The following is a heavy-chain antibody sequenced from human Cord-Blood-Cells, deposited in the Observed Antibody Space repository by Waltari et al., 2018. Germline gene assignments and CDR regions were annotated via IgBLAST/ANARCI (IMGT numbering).Heavy chain of an antibody. CDR3: ARHATGATQDY. V-gene: IGHV4-34*01. J-gene: IGHJ4*02. CDR1: GGSFSGYY. CDR2: INHSGST. D-gene: IGHD1-26*01. Sequence: QVQLQQCGAGPLKPSETLSLTCAVYGGSFSGYYWSWIRQPPGKGLEWIGEINHSGSTNYNPSLKSRVTISVDTSKNQFSLKLSSVTAADTAVYYCARHATGATQDYWGQGTLVTVSS.